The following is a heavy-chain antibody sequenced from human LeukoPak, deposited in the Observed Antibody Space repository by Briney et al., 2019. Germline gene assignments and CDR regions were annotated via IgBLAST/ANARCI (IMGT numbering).Heavy chain of an antibody. CDR2: IIPIFGTA. D-gene: IGHD3-22*01. Sequence: GASVKVSCKASGGTFSSYAISWVRQAPGQGLEWMGGIIPIFGTANYAQKFQGRVTITTDESTSTAYMELSSLRSEDTAVYYCASTSPRGDSSGYYYVDWGQGTLVTVSS. CDR3: ASTSPRGDSSGYYYVD. V-gene: IGHV1-69*05. J-gene: IGHJ4*02. CDR1: GGTFSSYA.